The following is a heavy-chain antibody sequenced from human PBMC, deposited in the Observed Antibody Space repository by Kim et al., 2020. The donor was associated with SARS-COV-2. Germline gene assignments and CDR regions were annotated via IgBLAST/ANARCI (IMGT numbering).Heavy chain of an antibody. CDR3: TIPMAGRYVFDV. V-gene: IGHV1-24*01. CDR2: FDPEENET. CDR1: GHSLSELP. D-gene: IGHD6-19*01. Sequence: ASVKVSCKVSGHSLSELPIYWVRQTPGQALEWMGGFDPEENETIYAQNLQGRVTVTEDTSTDTAYMELSSLRSEDSAIYYCTIPMAGRYVFDVWGQGTTVTVSS. J-gene: IGHJ3*01.